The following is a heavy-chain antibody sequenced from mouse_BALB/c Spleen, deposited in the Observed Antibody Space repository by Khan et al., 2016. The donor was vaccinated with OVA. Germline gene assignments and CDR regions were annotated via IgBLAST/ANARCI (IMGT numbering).Heavy chain of an antibody. CDR2: ILPGSGST. CDR1: GYTFSSYW. J-gene: IGHJ2*01. Sequence: QVQLKQSGAELMKPGASAKISCKATGYTFSSYWIEWVKQRPGHGLEWIGEILPGSGSTNYNEKFKGKATFTADTSSNTAYMQLNSLTSEDSAVDYCTRTGNYRDYFDYWGQGTTLTVSS. CDR3: TRTGNYRDYFDY. D-gene: IGHD2-1*01. V-gene: IGHV1-9*01.